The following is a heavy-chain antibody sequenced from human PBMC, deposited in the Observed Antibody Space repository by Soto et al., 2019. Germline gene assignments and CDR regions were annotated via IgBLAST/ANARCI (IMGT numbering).Heavy chain of an antibody. CDR1: GFTFSSYA. CDR2: ISYDGSNK. J-gene: IGHJ4*02. D-gene: IGHD2-2*01. Sequence: QVQLVESGGGVVQPGRSLRLSCAASGFTFSSYAMHWFRRALGKGLEWVAVISYDGSNKYYADSVKGRFTISRDNSKNTRYLQMNSLRAEDTAVYYCARARLNTPALDYWGQGTLVTVSS. V-gene: IGHV3-30-3*01. CDR3: ARARLNTPALDY.